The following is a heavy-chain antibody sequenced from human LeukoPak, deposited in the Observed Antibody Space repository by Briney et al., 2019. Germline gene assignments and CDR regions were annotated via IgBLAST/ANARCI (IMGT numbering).Heavy chain of an antibody. J-gene: IGHJ4*02. D-gene: IGHD6-19*01. CDR3: ARGGEGVAAKQMDY. CDR1: GGSISSGGYY. V-gene: IGHV4-61*08. CDR2: IYYSGST. Sequence: PSETLSLTCTVSGGSISSGGYYWSWIRQPPGKGLEWIGYIYYSGSTNYNPSLKSRVTISVDTSKNQFSLKLSSVTAADTAVYYCARGGEGVAAKQMDYWGQGTLVTVSS.